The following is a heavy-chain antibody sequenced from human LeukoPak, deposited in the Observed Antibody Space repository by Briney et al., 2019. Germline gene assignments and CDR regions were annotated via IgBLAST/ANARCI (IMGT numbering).Heavy chain of an antibody. Sequence: SETLSLTCTVSGGSISSGGYYWRWIRQHPGKGLEWIGYIYYSGSTYYNPSLKSRVTISVDTSKNQFSLKLSSVTAADTAVYYCARESSYSIAAADLDYWGQGTLVTVSS. V-gene: IGHV4-30-4*08. J-gene: IGHJ4*02. D-gene: IGHD6-13*01. CDR3: ARESSYSIAAADLDY. CDR1: GGSISSGGYY. CDR2: IYYSGST.